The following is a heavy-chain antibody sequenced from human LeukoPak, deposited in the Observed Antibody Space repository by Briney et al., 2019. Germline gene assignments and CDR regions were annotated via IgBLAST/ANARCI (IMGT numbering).Heavy chain of an antibody. CDR3: APPRGDSSGYYYVY. V-gene: IGHV3-48*01. D-gene: IGHD3-22*01. Sequence: PGGSLRLSCAASGFTFSSYSMNWVRQAPGKGLEWVSYISSSSSTIYYADSVKGRFTISRDNSKNTLYLQMNSLRAEDTAVYYCAPPRGDSSGYYYVYWGRGTLVTVSS. CDR1: GFTFSSYS. J-gene: IGHJ4*02. CDR2: ISSSSSTI.